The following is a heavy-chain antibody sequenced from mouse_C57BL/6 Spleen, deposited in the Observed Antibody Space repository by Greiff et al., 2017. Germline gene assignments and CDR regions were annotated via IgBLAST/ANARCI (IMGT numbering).Heavy chain of an antibody. CDR2: IHPNSGST. Sequence: QVQLQQPGAELVKPGASVKLSCKASGYTFTSYWMHWVKQRPGQGLEWIGMIHPNSGSTNYNEKFKSKATLTVDKSSSTAYMQLSSLTSEDSAVYYCACSYYYGSSPYYFDYWGQGTTLTVSS. CDR1: GYTFTSYW. D-gene: IGHD1-1*01. J-gene: IGHJ2*01. V-gene: IGHV1-64*01. CDR3: ACSYYYGSSPYYFDY.